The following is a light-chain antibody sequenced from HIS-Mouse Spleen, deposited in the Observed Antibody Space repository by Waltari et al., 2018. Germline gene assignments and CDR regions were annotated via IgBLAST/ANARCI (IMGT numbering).Light chain of an antibody. CDR2: LGS. Sequence: DIVMTQSPLSLPVTPGDPASLSCRSTQSLLHSNGYNYLDWYLQKPGQSPQLLIYLGSNRASGVPDRFSGSGSGTDFTLKISRVEAEDVGVYYCMQALQTPFTFGPGTKVDIK. J-gene: IGKJ3*01. CDR3: MQALQTPFT. V-gene: IGKV2-28*01. CDR1: QSLLHSNGYNY.